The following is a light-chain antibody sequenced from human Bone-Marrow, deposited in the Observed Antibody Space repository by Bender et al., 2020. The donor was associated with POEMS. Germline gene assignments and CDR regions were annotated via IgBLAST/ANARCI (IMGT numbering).Light chain of an antibody. Sequence: GTAPKLLIYGYNNRPSGVPDRFSGSKSGNTASLTISGLQAEDEADYYCSSYASSNTWVFGGGTKLTVL. CDR2: GYN. V-gene: IGLV2-18*02. CDR3: SSYASSNTWV. J-gene: IGLJ3*02.